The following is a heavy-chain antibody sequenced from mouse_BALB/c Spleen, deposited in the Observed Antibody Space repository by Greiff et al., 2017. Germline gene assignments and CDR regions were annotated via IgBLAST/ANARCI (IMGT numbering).Heavy chain of an antibody. CDR2: IDPENGNT. CDR3: ARRGYDGWFAY. D-gene: IGHD2-14*01. CDR1: GFNIKDYY. Sequence: EVQLVESGAELVRPGALVKLSCKASGFNIKDYYMHWVKQRPEQGLEWIGWIDPENGNTIYDPKFQGKASITADTSSNTAYLQLSSLTSEDTAVYYCARRGYDGWFAYWGQGTLVTVSA. V-gene: IGHV14-1*02. J-gene: IGHJ3*01.